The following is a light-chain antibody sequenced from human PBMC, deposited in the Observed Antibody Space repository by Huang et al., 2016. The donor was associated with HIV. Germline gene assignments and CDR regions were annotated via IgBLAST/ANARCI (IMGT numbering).Light chain of an antibody. V-gene: IGKV3-15*01. CDR1: HSVGSN. J-gene: IGKJ1*01. CDR2: GAS. CDR3: QQYNNWPPTWT. Sequence: IMMTQSPATLSVSPGERATLSCRASHSVGSNLAWYQQKPGQAPRLLIYGASTRATGTPARCSGSGSGTEFTLTISSLQSEDFAVYACQQYNNWPPTWTFGQGTKVEIK.